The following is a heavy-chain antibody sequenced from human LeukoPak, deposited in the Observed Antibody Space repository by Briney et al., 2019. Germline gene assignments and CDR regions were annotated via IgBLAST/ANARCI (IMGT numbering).Heavy chain of an antibody. D-gene: IGHD3-16*01. V-gene: IGHV1-46*01. CDR3: ARERRAWGEDF. CDR2: INPNGGNT. Sequence: ASVKVSCKASGYTSTGYYMHWVRQAPGQGLEWVGLINPNGGNTGYAERFQGRVTVTTDTSTSTVYMELNSLGSEDTAVYYCARERRAWGEDFWGQGTLVTVSS. J-gene: IGHJ4*02. CDR1: GYTSTGYY.